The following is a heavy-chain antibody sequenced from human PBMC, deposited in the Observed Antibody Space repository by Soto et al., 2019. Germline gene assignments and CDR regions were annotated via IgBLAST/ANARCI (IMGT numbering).Heavy chain of an antibody. CDR1: GGSISSGDYY. Sequence: SETLSLTCTVSGGSISSGDYYWSWIRQPPGKGLEWIGYIYYSGSTYYNPSLKSRVTISVDTSKNQFSLKLSSVTAADTAVYYCARVPSSGPMTAIDYWGQGTPVTVSS. D-gene: IGHD2-21*02. CDR3: ARVPSSGPMTAIDY. V-gene: IGHV4-30-4*01. J-gene: IGHJ4*02. CDR2: IYYSGST.